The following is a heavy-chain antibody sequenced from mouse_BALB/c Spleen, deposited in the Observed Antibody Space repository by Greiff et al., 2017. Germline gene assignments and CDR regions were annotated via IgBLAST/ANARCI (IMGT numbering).Heavy chain of an antibody. CDR1: GYTFTSYW. CDR3: TREDYY. J-gene: IGHJ2*01. Sequence: QVQLQQPGAELVRPGASVKLSCKASGYTFTSYWINWVKQRPGQGLEWIGNIYPSDSYTNYNQKFKDKATLTVDKSSSTAYMQLSSPTSEDSAVYYCTREDYYWGQGTTLTVSS. V-gene: IGHV1-69*02. CDR2: IYPSDSYT.